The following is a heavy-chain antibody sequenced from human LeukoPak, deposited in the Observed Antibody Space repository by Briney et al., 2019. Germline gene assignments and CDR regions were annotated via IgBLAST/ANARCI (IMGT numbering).Heavy chain of an antibody. CDR2: MNPNSGNT. CDR3: ARGHYYDSSGYHLSALDI. J-gene: IGHJ3*02. D-gene: IGHD3-22*01. CDR1: GYTFSNYD. Sequence: ASVKVSCKASGYTFSNYDINWVRQATGQGLEWMGWMNPNSGNTGYAQKLQDRVTFTRDTSIITAYMELSSLRSEDTAVYYCARGHYYDSSGYHLSALDIWGQGTMVTVSS. V-gene: IGHV1-8*03.